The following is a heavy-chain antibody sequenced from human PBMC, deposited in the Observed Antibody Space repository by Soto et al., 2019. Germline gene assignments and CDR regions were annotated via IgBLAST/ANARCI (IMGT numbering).Heavy chain of an antibody. Sequence: GGSLRLSCAASGFTFSSYGMHWVRQAPGKGLEWVSVISYDGSNKYYAYSVKGRFTISRDNSKNTLYLQMNSLRAEDTAVYYCAKDVVSGYLGYYFDYWGQGTLVTVS. V-gene: IGHV3-30*18. CDR2: ISYDGSNK. J-gene: IGHJ4*02. CDR3: AKDVVSGYLGYYFDY. D-gene: IGHD3-22*01. CDR1: GFTFSSYG.